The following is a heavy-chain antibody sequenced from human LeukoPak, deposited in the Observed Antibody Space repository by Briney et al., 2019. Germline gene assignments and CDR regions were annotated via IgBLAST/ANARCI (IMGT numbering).Heavy chain of an antibody. Sequence: SETLSLTCTVSGGSISSSSYYWGWIRQPPGKGLEWMASIRPDGHTYSNSSLRNQLTISADMSRNEFSLKLNSLTAADTAVYYCARQVATKGEWAFDVWGQGTVVTVSS. CDR2: IRPDGHT. CDR1: GGSISSSSYY. D-gene: IGHD5-12*01. CDR3: ARQVATKGEWAFDV. J-gene: IGHJ3*01. V-gene: IGHV4-39*01.